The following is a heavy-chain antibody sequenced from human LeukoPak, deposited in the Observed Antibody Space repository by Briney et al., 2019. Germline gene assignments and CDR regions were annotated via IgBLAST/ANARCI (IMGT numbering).Heavy chain of an antibody. J-gene: IGHJ6*02. V-gene: IGHV4-59*08. Sequence: LETLSLTCTVSGDSISSYYWSWIRQPPGKGLEWIGYISYSGTTNYNPSLNSRVTISVDMSKNQLSLKLTSVIAADTAVYYCVRRRSPYYYGLDVWGQGTTVTVSS. CDR2: ISYSGTT. CDR3: VRRRSPYYYGLDV. CDR1: GDSISSYY.